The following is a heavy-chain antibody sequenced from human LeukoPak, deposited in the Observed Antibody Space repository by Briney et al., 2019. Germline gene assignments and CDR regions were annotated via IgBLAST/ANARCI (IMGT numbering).Heavy chain of an antibody. J-gene: IGHJ4*02. CDR3: AKGRYSSAWYGEGFDF. CDR1: GFTFSTYW. CDR2: IKEDGSAT. V-gene: IGHV3-7*05. Sequence: GGSLRLSCAASGFTFSTYWMTWVRQAPGKGPEWVANIKEDGSATYYADSVKGRFTISRDNSKKTLYLQMNSLRAEDTDLYCCAKGRYSSAWYGEGFDFWGQGTLVTVSS. D-gene: IGHD6-19*01.